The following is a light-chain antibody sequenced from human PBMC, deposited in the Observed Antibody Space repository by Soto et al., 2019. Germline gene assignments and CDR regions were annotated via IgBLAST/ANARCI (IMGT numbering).Light chain of an antibody. CDR1: SGDVGGYNY. Sequence: QSVLTQPASVSGSPGQSITISCTGTSGDVGGYNYVSWYQQHPGKAPKLMIYDVSNRPSGVSNRFSGSKSGNTASLTISGLQAQDEADYYCCTYTSSSISYVFGTGTKVTV. J-gene: IGLJ1*01. V-gene: IGLV2-14*01. CDR3: CTYTSSSISYV. CDR2: DVS.